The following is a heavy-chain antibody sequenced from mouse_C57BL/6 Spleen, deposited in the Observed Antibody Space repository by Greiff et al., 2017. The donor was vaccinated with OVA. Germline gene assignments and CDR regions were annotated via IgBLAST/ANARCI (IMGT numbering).Heavy chain of an antibody. Sequence: QVQLQQSGAELVRPGASVTLSCKASGYTFTDYEMHWVKQTPVHGLEWIGAIDPETGGTAYNQKFKGKAILTVDKSSSTTDMELRSMTSADSAVYYCTHRGGDGYYGAMDYWGKGTSVTVSS. D-gene: IGHD2-3*01. CDR3: THRGGDGYYGAMDY. CDR2: IDPETGGT. V-gene: IGHV1-15*01. CDR1: GYTFTDYE. J-gene: IGHJ4*01.